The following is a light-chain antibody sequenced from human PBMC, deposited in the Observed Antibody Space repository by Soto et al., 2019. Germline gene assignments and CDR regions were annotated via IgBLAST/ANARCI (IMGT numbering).Light chain of an antibody. CDR1: QSVSSY. CDR3: QQRSNWPFT. V-gene: IGKV3-11*01. CDR2: DAS. J-gene: IGKJ4*01. Sequence: DIVLTQSPATLSLSPGERATLSCRASQSVSSYLAWYQQKPGQAPRLLIYDASNRATGIPARFSGSGPGTDFTLTISSLEPEDFAVYYCQQRSNWPFTFGGGTKLDIK.